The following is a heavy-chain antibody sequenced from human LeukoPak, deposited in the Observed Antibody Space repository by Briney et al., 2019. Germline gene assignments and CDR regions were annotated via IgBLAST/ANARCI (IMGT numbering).Heavy chain of an antibody. Sequence: SETLSLTCTVSGGPISSGGYYWSWIRQHPGKGLEWIGYIYYSGSTYYNPSLKSRVTISVDTSKNQFSLKLGSVTAADTAVYYCARVGFLERTRFDPWGQGTLVTVSS. D-gene: IGHD3-3*02. CDR3: ARVGFLERTRFDP. CDR2: IYYSGST. J-gene: IGHJ5*02. V-gene: IGHV4-31*03. CDR1: GGPISSGGYY.